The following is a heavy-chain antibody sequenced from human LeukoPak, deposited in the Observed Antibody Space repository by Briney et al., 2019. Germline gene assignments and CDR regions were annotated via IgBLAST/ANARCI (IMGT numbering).Heavy chain of an antibody. CDR2: IIPIFGTA. J-gene: IGHJ6*02. D-gene: IGHD2-15*01. CDR3: ARNAKSDCSGGSCSLFDYYYYGMDV. CDR1: GGTFSSYA. Sequence: ASVKVSCKASGGTFSSYAISWVRQAPGQGLEWMGGIIPIFGTANYAQKFQGRVTITADESTSTAYMELSSLRSEDTAVYYCARNAKSDCSGGSCSLFDYYYYGMDVWGQGTTVTVFS. V-gene: IGHV1-69*13.